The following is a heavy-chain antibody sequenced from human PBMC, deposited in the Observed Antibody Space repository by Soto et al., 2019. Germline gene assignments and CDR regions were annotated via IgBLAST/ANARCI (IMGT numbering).Heavy chain of an antibody. CDR3: AAIDLTGTMDPDDAFDI. Sequence: ASVKVSCKASGYTFSSYGISWVRQAPGQGLEWMGWISAYNGNTKYAQKIQGRVTMTTDTSTSTAYMELRSLRSDDTAVYYCAAIDLTGTMDPDDAFDIWGQGTMVTVSS. J-gene: IGHJ3*02. CDR1: GYTFSSYG. V-gene: IGHV1-18*01. D-gene: IGHD1-7*01. CDR2: ISAYNGNT.